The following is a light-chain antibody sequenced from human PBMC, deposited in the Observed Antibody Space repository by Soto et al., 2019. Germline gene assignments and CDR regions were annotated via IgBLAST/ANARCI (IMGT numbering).Light chain of an antibody. Sequence: EIVLTQSPGTLSLSPGDRATLSCRASQSIRDNYLAWYQQKPGQAPGLLIYRASNSATGIPDRFSGSGSGKDLTLTISRMEPEDFVVYYCQQYGGSPATVGEGTRLEIK. V-gene: IGKV3-20*01. CDR3: QQYGGSPAT. J-gene: IGKJ5*01. CDR1: QSIRDNY. CDR2: RAS.